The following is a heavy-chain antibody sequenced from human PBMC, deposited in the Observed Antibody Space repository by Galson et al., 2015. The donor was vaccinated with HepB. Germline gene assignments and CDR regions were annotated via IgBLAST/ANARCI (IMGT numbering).Heavy chain of an antibody. CDR3: ARGAYCGGDCQGYFQH. CDR2: ISSSSSYI. J-gene: IGHJ1*01. CDR1: GLTFSSYS. D-gene: IGHD2-21*01. Sequence: SLRLSCAASGLTFSSYSMNWVRQAPGKGLEWVSSISSSSSYIYYADSVKGRFTISGDNAMNSLYLQMNSLRAEDTAVYYCARGAYCGGDCQGYFQHWGQGTLVTVSS. V-gene: IGHV3-21*01.